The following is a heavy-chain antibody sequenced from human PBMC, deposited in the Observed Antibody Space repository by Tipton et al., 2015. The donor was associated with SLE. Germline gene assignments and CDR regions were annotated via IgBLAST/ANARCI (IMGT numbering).Heavy chain of an antibody. CDR2: ISSSSSYI. V-gene: IGHV3-21*03. CDR1: GSTFSTYS. J-gene: IGHJ4*02. Sequence: SLRLSCAASGSTFSTYSMNWVSQAPGKGLEWVSSISSSSSYIYYADSVKGRFTISRDNAKNSLYLQMNSLRAEDTSVYYCARDWDHGDSDYWGQGTLVTVSS. D-gene: IGHD4-17*01. CDR3: ARDWDHGDSDY.